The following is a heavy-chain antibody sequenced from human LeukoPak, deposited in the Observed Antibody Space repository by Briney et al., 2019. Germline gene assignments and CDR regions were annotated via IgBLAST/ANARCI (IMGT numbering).Heavy chain of an antibody. V-gene: IGHV4-34*01. Sequence: TLSLTCAVYGGSFSGYYWSWIRQPPGKGLEWIGEINHSGSTNYNPSLKSRVTISVDTSKNQFSPKLSSVTAADTAVYYCARGWVLSAFDIWGQGKMFTVS. CDR2: INHSGST. D-gene: IGHD3-9*01. CDR1: GGSFSGYY. J-gene: IGHJ3*02. CDR3: ARGWVLSAFDI.